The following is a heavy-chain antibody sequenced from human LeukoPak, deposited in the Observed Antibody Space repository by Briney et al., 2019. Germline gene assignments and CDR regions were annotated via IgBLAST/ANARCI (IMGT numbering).Heavy chain of an antibody. J-gene: IGHJ4*02. CDR3: ARGVPLGYCTYGVCYPPYYFDY. CDR2: VNPRSGDA. CDR1: GYTFTSYD. Sequence: ASVKVSCKASGYTFTSYDINWVRQATGHGLEWMGWVNPRSGDAGYLQKFQGRLTITRDSSIDTAYMDLSGLNSEDTAVYYCARGVPLGYCTYGVCYPPYYFDYWGQGTLVTASS. D-gene: IGHD2-8*01. V-gene: IGHV1-8*01.